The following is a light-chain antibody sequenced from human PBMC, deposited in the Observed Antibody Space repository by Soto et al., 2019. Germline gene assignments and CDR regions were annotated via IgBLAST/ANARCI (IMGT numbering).Light chain of an antibody. J-gene: IGKJ1*01. V-gene: IGKV3D-20*02. Sequence: EIVLTQSPGTLSLSPGERATLSCRASRSVSSSNLAWYQQKPGQAPRLLIYDASSRATGIPARFSGSGSGTDFTLTIASLEPEDFAVYYCQHRSNSWTFGQGTKVDIK. CDR3: QHRSNSWT. CDR1: RSVSSSN. CDR2: DAS.